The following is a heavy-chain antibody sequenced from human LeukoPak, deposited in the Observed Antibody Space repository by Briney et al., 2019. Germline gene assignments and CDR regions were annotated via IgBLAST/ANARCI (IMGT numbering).Heavy chain of an antibody. J-gene: IGHJ4*02. CDR3: ATPRELVGANSPFDY. CDR2: INPSGGST. Sequence: ASVKVSCKASGYTFTSYYMHWVRQAPGQGLEWMGIINPSGGSTSYAQKFQGRVTMTRDTSTSTVYMELSSLRSEDTAVYYCATPRELVGANSPFDYWGQGTLVTVSS. CDR1: GYTFTSYY. V-gene: IGHV1-46*01. D-gene: IGHD1-26*01.